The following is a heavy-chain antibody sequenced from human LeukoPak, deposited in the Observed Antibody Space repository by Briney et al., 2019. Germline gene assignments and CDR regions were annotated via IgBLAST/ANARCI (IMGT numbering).Heavy chain of an antibody. CDR2: MSYDGSNE. Sequence: PGKPLRLSCAASGFSFSNYGMHRVRQAPGKGLAWLAHMSYDGSNEYYADSVKGRFTISRDNSKKTLYLQMESLGTEDTAVYYCARGLGNWNCRLDSWGQGTLVTVSS. CDR3: ARGLGNWNCRLDS. V-gene: IGHV3-30*03. D-gene: IGHD1-7*01. CDR1: GFSFSNYG. J-gene: IGHJ4*02.